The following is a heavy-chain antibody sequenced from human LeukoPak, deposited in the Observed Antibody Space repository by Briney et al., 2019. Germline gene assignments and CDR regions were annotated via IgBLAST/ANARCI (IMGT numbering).Heavy chain of an antibody. J-gene: IGHJ4*02. D-gene: IGHD2/OR15-2a*01. V-gene: IGHV4-59*08. Sequence: SETLSLTCTVSGGSIRSYYWSWIRQPPGKGLEWIAYISDIGSINYNHSLKSRVTISLDTSKNQFSLKLSSVTAADTAVYYCAGHHPRNTVDFWGQGTLVTVSS. CDR3: AGHHPRNTVDF. CDR1: GGSIRSYY. CDR2: ISDIGSI.